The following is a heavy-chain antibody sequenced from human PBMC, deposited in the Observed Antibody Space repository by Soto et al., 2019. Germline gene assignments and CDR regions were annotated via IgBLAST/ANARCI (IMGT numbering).Heavy chain of an antibody. CDR1: GFTFSSYS. Sequence: GGSLRLSCAASGFTFSSYSMNWVRQAPGKGLEWVSYISSSSSTIYYADSVKGRFTISRDNAKNSLYQQMNSLRAEDTAVYYCARDPFLARYCSSASCWTSRAVRAFDIWGQGTMVTVSS. V-gene: IGHV3-48*01. J-gene: IGHJ3*02. CDR2: ISSSSSTI. CDR3: ARDPFLARYCSSASCWTSRAVRAFDI. D-gene: IGHD2-2*01.